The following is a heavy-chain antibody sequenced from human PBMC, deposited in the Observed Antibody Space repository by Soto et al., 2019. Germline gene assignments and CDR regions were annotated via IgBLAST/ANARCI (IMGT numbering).Heavy chain of an antibody. CDR2: IWYGGMNK. V-gene: IGHV3-33*01. Sequence: PGGSLRLSGAASGFTFSSYGMHWVRQAPGKGLEWVAVIWYGGMNKYYAGSVKGRFTISRENSKNTLYLQMNSLRAEDTAVYYCARVLSPYGSGSYYNDWGQGTLVTVSS. CDR1: GFTFSSYG. J-gene: IGHJ4*02. CDR3: ARVLSPYGSGSYYND. D-gene: IGHD3-10*01.